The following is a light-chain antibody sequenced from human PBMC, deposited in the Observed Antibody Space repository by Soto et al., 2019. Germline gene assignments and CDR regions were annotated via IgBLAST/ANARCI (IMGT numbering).Light chain of an antibody. CDR3: QERTSWPPWT. CDR1: QSINSD. J-gene: IGKJ1*01. V-gene: IGKV3-11*01. Sequence: IVMTQSPATLSVKKGETTRLSCRASQSINSDVAWYQQKVGQTPRLLIHGASTRATGIAARFSGSGSGTDFTLTISSLEPEDFAVYYCQERTSWPPWTFGQGS. CDR2: GAS.